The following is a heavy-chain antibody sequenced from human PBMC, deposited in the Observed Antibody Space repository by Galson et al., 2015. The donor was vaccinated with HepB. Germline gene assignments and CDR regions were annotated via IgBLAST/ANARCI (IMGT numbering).Heavy chain of an antibody. D-gene: IGHD6-13*01. CDR3: ARDPSGGSSWYPIDY. CDR1: GYTFTSYA. J-gene: IGHJ4*02. CDR2: INAGNGNT. Sequence: SVKVSCKASGYTFTSYAMHWVRQAPGQRLEWMGWINAGNGNTKYSQKFQGRVTITRDTSASTAYMELSSLRSEDTAVYYCARDPSGGSSWYPIDYWGQGTLVTVSS. V-gene: IGHV1-3*01.